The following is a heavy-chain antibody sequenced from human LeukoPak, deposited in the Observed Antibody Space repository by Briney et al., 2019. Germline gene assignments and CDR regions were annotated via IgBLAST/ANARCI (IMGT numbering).Heavy chain of an antibody. CDR2: IFYSGTT. CDR3: ARSVGGAFDI. CDR1: GASISTSSYY. D-gene: IGHD3-16*01. J-gene: IGHJ3*02. V-gene: IGHV4-39*01. Sequence: PSETLSLTCTVSGASISTSSYYWDWIRQPPGKGLEWIGSIFYSGTTYYNPSLKNRVTISVDTSKNQFSLKLSSVTAADTAVYYCARSVGGAFDIWGQGTMVTVSS.